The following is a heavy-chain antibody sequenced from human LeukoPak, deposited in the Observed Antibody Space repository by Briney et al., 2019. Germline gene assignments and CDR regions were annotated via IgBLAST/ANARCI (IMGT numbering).Heavy chain of an antibody. V-gene: IGHV3-30*18. CDR3: AKDPSKYLLYYFGY. J-gene: IGHJ4*02. D-gene: IGHD2-15*01. CDR2: ISYDGSNK. CDR1: GFTFSSYG. Sequence: GGSLRLSCAASGFTFSSYGMHWVRQAPGKGLEWVAVISYDGSNKYYADSVKGRFTISRDNSKNTLYLQMNSLRAEDTAVYYCAKDPSKYLLYYFGYWGQGTLVTVSS.